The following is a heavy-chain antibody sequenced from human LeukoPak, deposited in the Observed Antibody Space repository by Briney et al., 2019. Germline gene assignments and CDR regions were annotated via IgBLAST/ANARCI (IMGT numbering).Heavy chain of an antibody. CDR3: ARVIPGVDAFDI. CDR2: ISSSSSYI. CDR1: GFTFSSYW. D-gene: IGHD2-21*01. V-gene: IGHV3-21*01. Sequence: GGSLRLSCAASGFTFSSYWMSWVRQAPGKGLEWVSSISSSSSYIYYADSVKGRFTISRDNAKNSLYLQMNSLRAEDTAVYYCARVIPGVDAFDIWGQGTMVTVSS. J-gene: IGHJ3*02.